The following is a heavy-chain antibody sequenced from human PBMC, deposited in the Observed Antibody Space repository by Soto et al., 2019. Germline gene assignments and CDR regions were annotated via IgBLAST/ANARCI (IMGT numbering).Heavy chain of an antibody. CDR2: ISAYNGNT. CDR3: AGGGVRGVITRTRDYYGMDV. CDR1: GYTFTSYL. J-gene: IGHJ6*02. V-gene: IGHV1-18*01. D-gene: IGHD3-10*01. Sequence: ASVKVSCKAFGYTFTSYLISWVRHAPGQGLEWMGWISAYNGNTNYAQKLQGRVTLTTDTSTSTAYMELRSLRSDDTAMYYCAGGGVRGVITRTRDYYGMDVWGQGTTVTVSS.